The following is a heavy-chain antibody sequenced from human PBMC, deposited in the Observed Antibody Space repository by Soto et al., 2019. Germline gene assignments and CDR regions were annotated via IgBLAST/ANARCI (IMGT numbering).Heavy chain of an antibody. CDR3: ARLGSSSSSLFF. V-gene: IGHV3-21*01. Sequence: GGSLRLSCAASGFTFSSYSMNWVRPAPGKGLEWVSSISSSSSYIYYADSVKGRFTISRDNAKNSLYLQMNSLRAEDTAVYYCARLGSSSSSLFFWGQGTMVTVSS. CDR2: ISSSSSYI. D-gene: IGHD6-6*01. CDR1: GFTFSSYS. J-gene: IGHJ3*01.